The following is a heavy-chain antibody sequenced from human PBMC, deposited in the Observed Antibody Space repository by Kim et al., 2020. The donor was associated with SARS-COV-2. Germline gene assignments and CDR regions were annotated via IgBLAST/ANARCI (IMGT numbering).Heavy chain of an antibody. D-gene: IGHD3-9*01. Sequence: ANSVKGRFTIPRDNSKNTLYLQMNSLRAEDTAVYYCAVDILTGSDAFDIWGQGTMVTVSS. J-gene: IGHJ3*02. V-gene: IGHV3-23*03. CDR3: AVDILTGSDAFDI.